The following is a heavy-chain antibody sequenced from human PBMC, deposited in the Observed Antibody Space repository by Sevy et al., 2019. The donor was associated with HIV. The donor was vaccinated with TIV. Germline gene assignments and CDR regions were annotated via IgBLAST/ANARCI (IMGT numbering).Heavy chain of an antibody. CDR1: GGSISSSSYN. J-gene: IGHJ4*02. Sequence: SETLSLTCTVSGGSISSSSYNWGWIRQPPGKGLEWIGSISYSGSTYYNPSLKSRVSISVDTSKNQFSLKLSSVTAADTAVYYCARHGGIVARAFDYWGQGTLVTVSS. D-gene: IGHD5-12*01. CDR3: ARHGGIVARAFDY. V-gene: IGHV4-39*01. CDR2: ISYSGST.